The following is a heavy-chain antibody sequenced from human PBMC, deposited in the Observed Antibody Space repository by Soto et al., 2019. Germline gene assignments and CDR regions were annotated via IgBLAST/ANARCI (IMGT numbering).Heavy chain of an antibody. CDR1: GFTFSSYD. Sequence: GGSLRLSCAASGFTFSSYDMHWVRQATGKGLEWVSAIGTAGDTYYPGSVKGRFTISRENAKNSLYLQMNSLRAGDTAVYYCARWPRSGGSPGGYYGMDVWGQGTTVTVSS. CDR2: IGTAGDT. V-gene: IGHV3-13*01. J-gene: IGHJ6*02. D-gene: IGHD3-16*01. CDR3: ARWPRSGGSPGGYYGMDV.